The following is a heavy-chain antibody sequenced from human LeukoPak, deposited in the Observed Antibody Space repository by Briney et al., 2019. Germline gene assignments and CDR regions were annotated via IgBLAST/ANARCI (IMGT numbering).Heavy chain of an antibody. V-gene: IGHV3-48*01. J-gene: IGHJ4*02. D-gene: IGHD6-19*01. Sequence: GGSLRLSCTASGFVFSDYSMNWVRQAPGKGLAWLSYISRDSGTIYYADSVKGRFTISRDNARNSLFLQMSRLRAEDTAVYYCASLPGAVAVDYWGQGTLVTVSS. CDR3: ASLPGAVAVDY. CDR2: ISRDSGTI. CDR1: GFVFSDYS.